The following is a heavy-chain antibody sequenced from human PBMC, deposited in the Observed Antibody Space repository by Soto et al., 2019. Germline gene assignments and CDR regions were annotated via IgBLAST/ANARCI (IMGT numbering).Heavy chain of an antibody. CDR2: INHSGST. D-gene: IGHD6-13*01. Sequence: SETLSLTCAVYGGSFSGYYWSWIRQPPGKGLEWIGEINHSGSTNYNPSLKSRVTISVDTSKNQFSLKLSSVTAADTAVYYCASTGNEYSSSWYRFYYYYGMDVWGQGTTVT. CDR3: ASTGNEYSSSWYRFYYYYGMDV. CDR1: GGSFSGYY. J-gene: IGHJ6*02. V-gene: IGHV4-34*01.